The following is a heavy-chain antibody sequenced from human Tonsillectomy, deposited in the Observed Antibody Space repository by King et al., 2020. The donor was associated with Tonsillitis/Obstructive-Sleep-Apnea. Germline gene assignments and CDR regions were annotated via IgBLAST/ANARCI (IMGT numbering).Heavy chain of an antibody. CDR1: SGYISSYY. J-gene: IGHJ3*02. CDR2: IYYSGGT. D-gene: IGHD3-16*01. CDR3: AREGDLDAFDI. Sequence: QLQESGPGLVKPSETLSLTCTVSSGYISSYYWSWIRQPPGKGLEWIGYIYYSGGTKYNPSLKSRVTISVDTSKNQFSLKLSSVTAADTAVYYCAREGDLDAFDIWGQGTMVTVSS. V-gene: IGHV4-59*01.